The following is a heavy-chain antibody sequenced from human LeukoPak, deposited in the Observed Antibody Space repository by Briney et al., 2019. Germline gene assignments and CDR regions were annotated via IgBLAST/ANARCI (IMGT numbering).Heavy chain of an antibody. V-gene: IGHV1-8*01. J-gene: IGHJ4*02. Sequence: ASVKVSCKASGYTFTSYDINWVRQATGQGLEWMGWMNPNSGNTGYAQKFQGRVTMTRNTSISTAYMELSSLRSEDTAVYYCARGVLRSSGVDYSGQGTLVTVSS. D-gene: IGHD3-22*01. CDR2: MNPNSGNT. CDR1: GYTFTSYD. CDR3: ARGVLRSSGVDY.